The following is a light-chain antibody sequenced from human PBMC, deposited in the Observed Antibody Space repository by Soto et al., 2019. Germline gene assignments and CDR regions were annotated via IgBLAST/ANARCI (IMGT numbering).Light chain of an antibody. J-gene: IGKJ1*01. V-gene: IGKV2-28*01. CDR2: LVS. Sequence: DIVMTQSPLSLPVTPGEPASISCRSSQSLLHSNGYYYLDWYLQKPGQSPQLLIYLVSNRASGVPDRFSGSGSGTDFTLKISRVEAEDVGVYYCMQGLQAPLTLGQGTKVEIK. CDR1: QSLLHSNGYYY. CDR3: MQGLQAPLT.